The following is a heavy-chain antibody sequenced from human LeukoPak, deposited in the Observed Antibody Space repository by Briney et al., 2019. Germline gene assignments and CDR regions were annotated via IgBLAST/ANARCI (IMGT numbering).Heavy chain of an antibody. V-gene: IGHV4-61*02. CDR1: GGSISSGGYS. Sequence: PSETLSLTCAVSGGSISSGGYSWSWIRQPPGKGLEWIGRMYTSGSTNYNPSLKSRVTMSGDTSKNQFSLKLSSVTAADTAVYYCAKHYSSSWYPLDVFDSWGQGTMVTVSS. CDR3: AKHYSSSWYPLDVFDS. CDR2: MYTSGST. D-gene: IGHD6-13*01. J-gene: IGHJ3*02.